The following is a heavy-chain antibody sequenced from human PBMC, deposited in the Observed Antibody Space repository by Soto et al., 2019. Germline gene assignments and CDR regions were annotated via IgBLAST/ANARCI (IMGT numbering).Heavy chain of an antibody. V-gene: IGHV4-39*01. J-gene: IGHJ1*01. CDR2: IYYSGST. CDR1: GGSISSSSYY. Sequence: SETLSLTCTVSGGSISSSSYYWGWIRQPPGKGLEWIGSIYYSGSTYYNPSLKSRVTISVDTSKNQFSLKLSSVTPADTAVYYCARRYYDSSGYFPSTQYFQHWGQGTLVTVSS. CDR3: ARRYYDSSGYFPSTQYFQH. D-gene: IGHD3-22*01.